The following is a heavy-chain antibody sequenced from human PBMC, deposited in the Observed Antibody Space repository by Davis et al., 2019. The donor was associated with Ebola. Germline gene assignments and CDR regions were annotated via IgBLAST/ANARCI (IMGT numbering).Heavy chain of an antibody. D-gene: IGHD6-6*01. CDR3: ATRDSTSSWYYYYMDV. V-gene: IGHV1-69*13. Sequence: SVKVSCKASGGTFSNYAFSWIRQAPGQGLEWMGGIIPLFGAANYAQKFQGRVTISADESTSTAFMELTGLRSEDTAMYYCATRDSTSSWYYYYMDVWGKGTTVTVSS. CDR2: IIPLFGAA. CDR1: GGTFSNYA. J-gene: IGHJ6*03.